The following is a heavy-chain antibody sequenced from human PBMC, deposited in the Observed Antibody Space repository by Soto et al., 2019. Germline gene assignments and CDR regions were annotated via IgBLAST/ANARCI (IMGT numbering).Heavy chain of an antibody. CDR3: ARVRSAVAGNWFDP. CDR1: GGSISSGDYY. D-gene: IGHD6-19*01. J-gene: IGHJ5*02. CDR2: IYYSGST. Sequence: SETLSLTCTVSGGSISSGDYYWSWIRQPPGKGLEWIGYIYYSGSTYYNPSLKSRVTISVDTSKNQFSLKLSSVTAADTAVYYCARVRSAVAGNWFDPWGQGTLVTVSS. V-gene: IGHV4-30-4*01.